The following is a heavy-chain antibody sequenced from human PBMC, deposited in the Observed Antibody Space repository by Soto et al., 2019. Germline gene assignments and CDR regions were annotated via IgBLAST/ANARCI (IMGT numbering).Heavy chain of an antibody. CDR3: ASAVDTAIGDYYYGMDV. CDR2: MNPNSGNT. J-gene: IGHJ6*02. Sequence: ASVKVSCKASGYTFTSYDINWVRQATGQGLEWMGWMNPNSGNTGYAQKFQGRVTMTRNTSISTAYMELSSLRSEDTAVYYCASAVDTAIGDYYYGMDVWGQGTTGTVSS. D-gene: IGHD5-18*01. CDR1: GYTFTSYD. V-gene: IGHV1-8*01.